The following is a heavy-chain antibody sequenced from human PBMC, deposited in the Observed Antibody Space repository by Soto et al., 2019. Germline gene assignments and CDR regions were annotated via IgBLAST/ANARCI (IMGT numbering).Heavy chain of an antibody. Sequence: PGGSLRLSCAASGFIFSDYWMHWVRQVRGKGLVWVSRITNDVTSTEYADSVKGRFTISRDNAKKMLYLQMSGLGADDTAVYYCATAQYYERSDYWGQGVLVTVSS. CDR2: ITNDVTST. CDR3: ATAQYYERSDY. CDR1: GFIFSDYW. J-gene: IGHJ4*02. D-gene: IGHD3-16*01. V-gene: IGHV3-74*03.